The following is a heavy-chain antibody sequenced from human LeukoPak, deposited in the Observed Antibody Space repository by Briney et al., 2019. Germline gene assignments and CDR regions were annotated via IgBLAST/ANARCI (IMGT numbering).Heavy chain of an antibody. J-gene: IGHJ4*02. V-gene: IGHV4-39*01. D-gene: IGHD3-22*01. Sequence: PGGSLRLSCAASGFTFSSYWMSWVRQSPGKGLEWIGIIYFSGSTYYNPSLKSRVTISVDTSKNQFSLKLSSVTAADTAVYYCARLVDYYDSRGYFDSWGQGTLVTVSS. CDR1: GFTFSSYW. CDR3: ARLVDYYDSRGYFDS. CDR2: IYFSGST.